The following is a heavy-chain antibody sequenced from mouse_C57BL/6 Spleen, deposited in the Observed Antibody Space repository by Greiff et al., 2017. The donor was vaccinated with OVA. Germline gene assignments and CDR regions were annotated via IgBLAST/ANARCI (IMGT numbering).Heavy chain of an antibody. CDR3: ARDRNSFPYFDY. CDR2: IYPGDGDT. V-gene: IGHV1-80*01. CDR1: GYAFSSYW. Sequence: VQLQESGAELVKPGASVKISCKASGYAFSSYWMNWVKQRPGKGLEWIGQIYPGDGDTNYNGKFKGKATLTADKSSSTAYMQLSSLTSEDSAVYFCARDRNSFPYFDYWGQGTTLTVSS. D-gene: IGHD2-1*01. J-gene: IGHJ2*01.